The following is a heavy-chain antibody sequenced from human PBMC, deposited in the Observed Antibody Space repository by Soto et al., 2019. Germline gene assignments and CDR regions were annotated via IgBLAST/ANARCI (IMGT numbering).Heavy chain of an antibody. CDR1: GFTFRSYG. Sequence: GGPLRLSCSASGFTFRSYGMHWVRQAPGKGLEWVAVISYDGSNKYYADSVKGRFTISRDNSKNTLYLQMNSLRAEDTAVYYCAKFYGDPYWGQGTLVTVSS. D-gene: IGHD4-17*01. CDR3: AKFYGDPY. J-gene: IGHJ4*02. CDR2: ISYDGSNK. V-gene: IGHV3-30*18.